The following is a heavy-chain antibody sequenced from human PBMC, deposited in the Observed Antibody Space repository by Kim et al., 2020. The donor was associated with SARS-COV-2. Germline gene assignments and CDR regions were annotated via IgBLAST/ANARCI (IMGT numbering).Heavy chain of an antibody. CDR3: ARVRRSGYNTFDF. J-gene: IGHJ4*02. V-gene: IGHV3-74*01. CDR1: GFTFSSYW. Sequence: GGSLRLSCAASGFTFSSYWMHWVRQAPGKGLVWVSRINSDGSSTSYADSVKGRFTISRDNAKNTLYLQMNSLRAEDTALYYCARVRRSGYNTFDFWGQGTLVTVSS. D-gene: IGHD5-12*01. CDR2: INSDGSST.